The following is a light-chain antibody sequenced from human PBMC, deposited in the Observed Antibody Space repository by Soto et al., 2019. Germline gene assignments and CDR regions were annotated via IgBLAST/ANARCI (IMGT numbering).Light chain of an antibody. CDR2: KAS. J-gene: IGKJ3*01. CDR1: QSISDW. Sequence: DIQMTQSPSTLSASVGDRVIIICRASQSISDWLAWYQQKPGKAPKLLIYKASRLETGVPSRFRGSGSGTEFTLTISSLQPDDLATYYCQQYNSYSPITFGPGTKLDVK. V-gene: IGKV1-5*03. CDR3: QQYNSYSPIT.